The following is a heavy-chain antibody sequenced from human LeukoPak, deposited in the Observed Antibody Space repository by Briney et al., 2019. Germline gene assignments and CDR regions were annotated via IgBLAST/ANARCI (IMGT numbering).Heavy chain of an antibody. CDR1: GGSIGGYY. V-gene: IGHV4-59*08. J-gene: IGHJ4*02. CDR3: ARHGSSYSFDC. Sequence: PSETLSLTCTVSGGSIGGYYWSWIRQPPGKGLEWIDYITYSGSTNYNPSLKSRVTMSVDTSKNQFSLRLSSVTAADTAVYYCARHGSSYSFDCWGQGTLVTVSS. D-gene: IGHD6-13*01. CDR2: ITYSGST.